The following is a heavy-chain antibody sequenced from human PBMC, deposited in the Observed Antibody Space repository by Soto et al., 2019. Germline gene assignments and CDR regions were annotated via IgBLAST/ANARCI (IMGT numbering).Heavy chain of an antibody. CDR2: ISSDGTNK. J-gene: IGHJ1*01. CDR1: GLTFSSHG. V-gene: IGHV3-30*03. D-gene: IGHD1-26*01. CDR3: ASRVPHGTYGAPYFQH. Sequence: QVQLVESGGGVVQPAKSLRLSCAASGLTFSSHGMHWVRQAPGKGLEWVAVISSDGTNKYSAESVKGRFTISRDNSKKTLYLQMNSLRAEDTAVYYCASRVPHGTYGAPYFQHWGQGTLVTVS.